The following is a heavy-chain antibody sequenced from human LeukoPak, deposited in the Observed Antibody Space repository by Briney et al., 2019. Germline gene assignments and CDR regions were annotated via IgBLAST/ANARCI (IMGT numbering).Heavy chain of an antibody. D-gene: IGHD2-2*01. CDR3: ARHSPGYCSSTTCPFNY. J-gene: IGHJ4*02. CDR2: IYPGDSDT. CDR1: GYSFTSYW. V-gene: IGHV5-51*01. Sequence: GESLKISCKGSGYSFTSYWIGWVRQMPGKGLEWMGIIYPGDSDTRYSPSFQGQVTISADKSITTAYLQWSSLKASDTAMYYCARHSPGYCSSTTCPFNYWGQGTLVTVSS.